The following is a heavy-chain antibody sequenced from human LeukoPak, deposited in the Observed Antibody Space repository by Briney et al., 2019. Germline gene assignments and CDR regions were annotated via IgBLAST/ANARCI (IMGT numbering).Heavy chain of an antibody. Sequence: PGGSLRLSCAASGFNFYVYAMSWVRQPPGKGLEWVSSIGSPDLTNYADSVKGRFTISRDDSKNTVFLRMNSLRAEDTATYYCAKDREDHNNIWDAFDIWGQGTMVTVSS. J-gene: IGHJ3*02. V-gene: IGHV3-23*01. CDR2: IGSPDLT. CDR3: AKDREDHNNIWDAFDI. CDR1: GFNFYVYA. D-gene: IGHD1-14*01.